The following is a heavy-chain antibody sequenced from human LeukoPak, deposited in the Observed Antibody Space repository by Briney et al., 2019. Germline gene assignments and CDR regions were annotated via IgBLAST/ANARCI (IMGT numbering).Heavy chain of an antibody. V-gene: IGHV3-48*03. D-gene: IGHD6-19*01. CDR3: ARVVAVAGFDY. CDR2: ISSSGSTI. J-gene: IGHJ4*02. Sequence: GGSLRLSCAASGFTFSSYEMNWVRQAPGKGLEWVSYISSSGSTIYYADSVKGRFTISRDNAKNSLYLQMNSLRAEDTAVYYCARVVAVAGFDYWGQGTLVTVSS. CDR1: GFTFSSYE.